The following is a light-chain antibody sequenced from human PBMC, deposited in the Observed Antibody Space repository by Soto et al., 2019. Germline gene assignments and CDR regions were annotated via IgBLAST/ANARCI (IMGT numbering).Light chain of an antibody. J-gene: IGKJ5*01. CDR3: QQYGTSPIS. Sequence: EIVLTQSPGTLSLSPGERATLSCRASQSVSKSYLAWYQQKPGQAPRHLIYGASSRATGIPDRFSCGGSGTDFTLTISRLEPEDFAVYYCQQYGTSPISFGQGTRLDIK. CDR2: GAS. CDR1: QSVSKSY. V-gene: IGKV3-20*01.